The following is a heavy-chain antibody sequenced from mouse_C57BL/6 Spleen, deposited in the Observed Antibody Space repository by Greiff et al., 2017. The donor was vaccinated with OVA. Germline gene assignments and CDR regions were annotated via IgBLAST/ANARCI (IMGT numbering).Heavy chain of an antibody. J-gene: IGHJ4*01. D-gene: IGHD2-2*01. CDR2: IDPENGDT. CDR1: GFNIKDDY. CDR3: TTKMVTYAMDY. Sequence: EVQLQHSGAELVRPGASVKLSCTASGFNIKDDYMHWVKQRPEQGLEWIGWIDPENGDTEYASKFQGKATITADTSSNTAYLQLSSLTSEDTAVYYCTTKMVTYAMDYWGQGTSVTVSS. V-gene: IGHV14-4*01.